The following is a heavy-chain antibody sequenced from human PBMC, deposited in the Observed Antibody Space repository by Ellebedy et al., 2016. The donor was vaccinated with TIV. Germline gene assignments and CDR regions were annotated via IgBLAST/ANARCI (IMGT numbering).Heavy chain of an antibody. CDR2: IRSKTYGGTT. CDR3: TRERRILDPQYNWFDP. J-gene: IGHJ5*02. CDR1: GFSFDDNFGDYA. Sequence: GGSLRLSCTASGFSFDDNFGDYAMSWFRQAPGRGLERVGFIRSKTYGGTTEYAASVKGRFTISRDDSKSIAYLQMNSLKTEETAVYYCTRERRILDPQYNWFDPWGQGTLVTVSS. D-gene: IGHD3-3*01. V-gene: IGHV3-49*03.